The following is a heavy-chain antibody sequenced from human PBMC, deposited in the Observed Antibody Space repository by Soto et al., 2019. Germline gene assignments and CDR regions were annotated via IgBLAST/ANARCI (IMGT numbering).Heavy chain of an antibody. CDR2: ISSTGGYT. Sequence: QVQLVESGGGLVKPGGSLRLSCAASGFTFSDYYMTWIHQAPGKGLEWVSYISSTGGYTNYADSVEGRFTISRDNAKNSLFLQMNILRAEDRAVYYCARVSYSDAFGIWGQGTMVTVSP. CDR3: ARVSYSDAFGI. CDR1: GFTFSDYY. D-gene: IGHD4-4*01. J-gene: IGHJ3*02. V-gene: IGHV3-11*05.